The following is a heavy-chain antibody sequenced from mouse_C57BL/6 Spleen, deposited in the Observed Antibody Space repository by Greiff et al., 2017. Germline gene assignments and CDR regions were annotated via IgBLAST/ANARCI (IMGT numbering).Heavy chain of an antibody. J-gene: IGHJ2*01. Sequence: VQRVESGAELARPGASVKLSCKASGYTFTSYGISWVKQRTGQGLEWIGEMYPRSGNTYYNEKFKGKATLTADKSSSTAYMELRSLTSEDSAVYFCARSTMVTTGDYWGQGTTLTVSS. V-gene: IGHV1-81*01. CDR2: MYPRSGNT. CDR3: ARSTMVTTGDY. D-gene: IGHD2-2*01. CDR1: GYTFTSYG.